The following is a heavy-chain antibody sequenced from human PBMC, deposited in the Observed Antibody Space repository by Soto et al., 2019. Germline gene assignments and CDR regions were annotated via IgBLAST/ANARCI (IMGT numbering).Heavy chain of an antibody. CDR3: ARHRWGPGSYSGLLDF. CDR2: VHYSGSA. V-gene: IGHV4-39*01. Sequence: QLQLQESGPGLVKPSETLSLTCSVSGGSISTSSYFWGWIRQPPGKGLEWVGAVHYSGSANYRSSLQSRVTISVDTSQNQFSLRLRSVTAADTAVYYCARHRWGPGSYSGLLDFWGQGALVTVSS. CDR1: GGSISTSSYF. D-gene: IGHD1-26*01. J-gene: IGHJ4*02.